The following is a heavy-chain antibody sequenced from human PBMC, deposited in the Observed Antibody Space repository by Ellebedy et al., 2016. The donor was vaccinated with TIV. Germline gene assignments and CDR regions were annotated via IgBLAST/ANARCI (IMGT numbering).Heavy chain of an antibody. CDR1: GFTFRSYW. D-gene: IGHD4-17*01. V-gene: IGHV3-7*01. CDR2: IYQDGSEK. Sequence: GESLKISCAASGFTFRSYWMSWVRQAPGKGMEWVANIYQDGSEKYYVDSAKGRFTISRDNAKNSLYLQMNSLRVEDTAVYSCARRGSYGDYAVQINNWFDRWGQGTLVTVYS. J-gene: IGHJ5*02. CDR3: ARRGSYGDYAVQINNWFDR.